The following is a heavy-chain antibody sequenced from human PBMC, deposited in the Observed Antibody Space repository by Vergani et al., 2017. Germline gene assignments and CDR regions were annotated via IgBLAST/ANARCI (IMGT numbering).Heavy chain of an antibody. J-gene: IGHJ6*02. CDR3: ATPQTLTTGCMEV. CDR1: VYTFTDNY. D-gene: IGHD4-17*01. Sequence: EVQLVQSGAEVKKPGATMKISSKVSVYTFTDNYMPWVNQAPGKGLGWMGLVDPEDGETIYEEKFKDRATIAADTSTDTAHLELSSLRSEDTAVNYWATPQTLTTGCMEVLGQGTTVIVSS. V-gene: IGHV1-69-2*01. CDR2: VDPEDGET.